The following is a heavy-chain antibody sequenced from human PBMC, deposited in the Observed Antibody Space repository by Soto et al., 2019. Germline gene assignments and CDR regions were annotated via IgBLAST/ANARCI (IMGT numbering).Heavy chain of an antibody. J-gene: IGHJ5*02. D-gene: IGHD3-10*01. CDR1: GGTFSSYA. CDR3: AREGYYYGSGRSQGSFDP. CDR2: IIPIFGTA. Sequence: QVQLVQSGAEVKKPGSSVKVSCKASGGTFSSYAISWVRQAPGQGLEWMGGIIPIFGTANYAQKFQGRVTITADESTSTAYMELSSLRSEDTAVYYCAREGYYYGSGRSQGSFDPWGQGTLVTVSS. V-gene: IGHV1-69*01.